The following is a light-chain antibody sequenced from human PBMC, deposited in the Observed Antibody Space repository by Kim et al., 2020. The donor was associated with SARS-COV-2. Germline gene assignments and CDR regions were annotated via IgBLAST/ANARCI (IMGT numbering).Light chain of an antibody. J-gene: IGLJ3*02. CDR3: NSRDSSGNHMGV. Sequence: LGQTVRIKCQGDSLRSYYASWYQQKPGQAPVLVIYGKNNRPSGTPDRFSGSSSGNTASLTITGAQAEDEADYYCNSRDSSGNHMGVFGGGTQLTVL. V-gene: IGLV3-19*01. CDR2: GKN. CDR1: SLRSYY.